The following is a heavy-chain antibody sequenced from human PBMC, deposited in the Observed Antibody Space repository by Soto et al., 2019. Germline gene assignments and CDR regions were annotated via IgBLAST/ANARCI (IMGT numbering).Heavy chain of an antibody. J-gene: IGHJ3*02. CDR3: AKDWRDNYDTDAFDI. CDR2: ISYDGSEK. D-gene: IGHD3-22*01. CDR1: RFPFSTYG. V-gene: IGHV3-30*18. Sequence: QVQLVESGGGVVQPGRSLRLSCAASRFPFSTYGMHWVRQAPGKGLEWVAVISYDGSEKYYADSVKGRFTISRDNSKNTLYLQMDSLRTEDTAVYFCAKDWRDNYDTDAFDIWGQGTMVTVSS.